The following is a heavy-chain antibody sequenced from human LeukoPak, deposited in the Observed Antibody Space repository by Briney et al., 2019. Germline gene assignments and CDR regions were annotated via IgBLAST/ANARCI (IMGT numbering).Heavy chain of an antibody. CDR3: ARDSPTTGYSSGWYEDDAFDI. V-gene: IGHV4-61*01. CDR2: IYYSGST. CDR1: GGSVSSGSYY. J-gene: IGHJ3*02. D-gene: IGHD6-19*01. Sequence: SETLSLTCTVSGGSVSSGSYYRSWIRQPRGKGLEWIGYIYYSGSTNYNPSLKSRVTISVDTSKNQFSLKLSSVTAADTAVYYCARDSPTTGYSSGWYEDDAFDIWGQGTMVTVS.